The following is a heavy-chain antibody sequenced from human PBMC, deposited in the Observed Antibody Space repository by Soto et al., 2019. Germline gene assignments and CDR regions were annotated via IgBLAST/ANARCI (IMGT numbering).Heavy chain of an antibody. CDR1: GFTVSSYG. CDR2: IWYDGSNK. D-gene: IGHD6-19*01. Sequence: GSLRLSGAASGFTVSSYGMHWVRQAPGKGLEWVAVIWYDGSNKYYADSVKGRFTISRDNSKNTLYLQMNSLRAEDTAVYYCAREIAVAGYYYYGMDVWGQGTTVTV. CDR3: AREIAVAGYYYYGMDV. V-gene: IGHV3-33*01. J-gene: IGHJ6*02.